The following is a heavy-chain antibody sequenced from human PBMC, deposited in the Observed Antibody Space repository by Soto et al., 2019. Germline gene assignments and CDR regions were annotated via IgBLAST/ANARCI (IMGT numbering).Heavy chain of an antibody. CDR2: IYPGDSDT. J-gene: IGHJ6*02. Sequence: PGESLKISCTGSGYSFTSYGIGWVRQMPGKGLEWMGIIYPGDSDTRXXXXXQGQVTISADKSISTAYLQWSSLKASDTAMYYCARGIAVAGAYYYYGMDVWGQGTTVTVSS. V-gene: IGHV5-51*01. CDR3: ARGIAVAGAYYYYGMDV. D-gene: IGHD6-19*01. CDR1: GYSFTSYG.